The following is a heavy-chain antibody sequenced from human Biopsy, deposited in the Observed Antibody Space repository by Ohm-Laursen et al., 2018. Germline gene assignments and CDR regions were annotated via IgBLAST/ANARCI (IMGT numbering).Heavy chain of an antibody. CDR3: ARGLSSGWYGYFDV. V-gene: IGHV3-33*04. J-gene: IGHJ2*01. D-gene: IGHD6-19*01. CDR1: GFTFDHYA. CDR2: IWYDGTNE. Sequence: SLRLSCSASGFTFDHYAMHWVRQAPGKGLEWISLIWYDGTNEDYADSVKGRFTISRDNSKNTLYLQINTLTLEDTAFYYCARGLSSGWYGYFDVWGRGTLVTVSS.